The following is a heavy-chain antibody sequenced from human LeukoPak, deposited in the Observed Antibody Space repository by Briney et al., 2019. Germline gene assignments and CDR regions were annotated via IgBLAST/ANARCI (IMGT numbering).Heavy chain of an antibody. CDR1: GASINSGGNY. CDR2: IYYSGTT. CDR3: ARDLINGGAFDS. V-gene: IGHV4-31*03. D-gene: IGHD7-27*01. Sequence: SETLSLTCTVSGASINSGGNYWSWIRQHPGKGLEWLGYIYYSGTTYYNPSLKSRVTMLVDTSNNQFSLKLSSVTAADTAVYYCARDLINGGAFDSWGQGTLVTVSS. J-gene: IGHJ5*01.